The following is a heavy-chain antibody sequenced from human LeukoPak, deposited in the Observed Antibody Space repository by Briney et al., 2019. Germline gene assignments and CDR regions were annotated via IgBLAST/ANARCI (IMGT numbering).Heavy chain of an antibody. Sequence: GGSLRLSCAASGFTFSSHSMDWVRQTPGKGLEWISYISSSSTIIHYADSVKGRFTISRDDAKNSLYLQMNSLRAEDTAVYYCARVFCSSASCYHFDYWGQGILVTVSS. CDR3: ARVFCSSASCYHFDY. D-gene: IGHD2-2*01. CDR2: ISSSSTII. J-gene: IGHJ4*02. V-gene: IGHV3-48*01. CDR1: GFTFSSHS.